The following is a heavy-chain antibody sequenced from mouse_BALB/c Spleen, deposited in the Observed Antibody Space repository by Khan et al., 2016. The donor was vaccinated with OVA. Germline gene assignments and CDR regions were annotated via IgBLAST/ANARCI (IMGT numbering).Heavy chain of an antibody. Sequence: QLEESGPGLVKPSQSLSLTCTVTGYSITSEFARNWIRQFPGNKLEWMGYISYSGNTRYNPSLKSLISITRDTSRNQFFLQLNSVTTEDTATYYCARKDYYDYDPFPYWGQGTLVTVSA. D-gene: IGHD2-4*01. J-gene: IGHJ3*01. CDR1: GYSITSEFA. CDR2: ISYSGNT. V-gene: IGHV3-2*02. CDR3: ARKDYYDYDPFPY.